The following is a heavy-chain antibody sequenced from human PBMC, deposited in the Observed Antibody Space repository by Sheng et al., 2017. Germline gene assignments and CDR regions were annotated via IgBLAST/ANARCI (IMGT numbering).Heavy chain of an antibody. CDR2: INPNSGDT. CDR3: VRNSVWFLDY. Sequence: QVHLVQSGAEVKKPGASVKVSCKASGYTFTGYSIHWVRQAPGQGLEWMGWINPNSGDTNYAQNFQGRLTMTRDTSISTAYMELSSLRTDDTAVFYCVRNSVWFLDYWGQGTLVTV. CDR1: GYTFTGYS. V-gene: IGHV1-2*02. D-gene: IGHD6-19*01. J-gene: IGHJ4*02.